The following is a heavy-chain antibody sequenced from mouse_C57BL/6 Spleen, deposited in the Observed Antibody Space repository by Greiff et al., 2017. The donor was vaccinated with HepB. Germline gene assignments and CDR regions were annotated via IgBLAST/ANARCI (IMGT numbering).Heavy chain of an antibody. J-gene: IGHJ2*01. CDR3: ARWITTVVSSYYFDY. V-gene: IGHV1-50*01. Sequence: VQLQQSGAELVKPGASVKLSCKASGCTFTSYWMQWVKQRPGQGLEWIGEIDPSDSYTNYNQKFKGKATLTVDTSSSTAYMQLSSLTSEDSAVYYCARWITTVVSSYYFDYWGQGTTLTVSS. D-gene: IGHD1-1*01. CDR2: IDPSDSYT. CDR1: GCTFTSYW.